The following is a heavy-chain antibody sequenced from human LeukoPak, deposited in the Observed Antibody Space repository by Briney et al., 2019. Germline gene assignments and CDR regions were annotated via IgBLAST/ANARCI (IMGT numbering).Heavy chain of an antibody. CDR2: IIPIFGTA. CDR1: GGTFSSYA. CDR3: AREAPPTITYGSGNRPFDP. Sequence: SVKVSCKASGGTFSSYAISWVRQARGQGLEWMGRIIPIFGTANYAQKFQGRVTITTDESTSTAYMELSSLRSEDTAVYYCAREAPPTITYGSGNRPFDPWGQGTLVTVSS. D-gene: IGHD3-10*01. J-gene: IGHJ5*02. V-gene: IGHV1-69*05.